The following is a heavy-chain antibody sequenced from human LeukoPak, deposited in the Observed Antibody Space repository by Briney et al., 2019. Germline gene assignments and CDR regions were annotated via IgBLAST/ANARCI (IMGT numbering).Heavy chain of an antibody. D-gene: IGHD4-11*01. CDR3: AGDLQPDYYYYGMDV. CDR2: IIPIFGTA. J-gene: IGHJ6*02. Sequence: ASVKVSCKASGGTFSSYAISWVRQAPGQGLEWMGGIIPIFGTANYAQKFQGRVTITADESTSTAYMELSSLRSEDTAVYYCAGDLQPDYYYYGMDVWGQGTTVTVSS. CDR1: GGTFSSYA. V-gene: IGHV1-69*13.